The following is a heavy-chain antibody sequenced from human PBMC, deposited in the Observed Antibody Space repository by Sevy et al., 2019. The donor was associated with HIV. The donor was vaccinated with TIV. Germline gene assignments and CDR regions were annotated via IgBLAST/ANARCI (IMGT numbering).Heavy chain of an antibody. CDR1: GGSISSYY. CDR3: ARDLHDYGGNWGAFDI. CDR2: IYTSGST. V-gene: IGHV4-4*07. D-gene: IGHD4-17*01. Sequence: PKHGQLPETLSLTCTVSGGSISSYYWSWIRQPAGKGLEWIGRIYTSGSTNYNPSLKSRVTMSVDTSKNQFSLKLSSVTAADTAVYYCARDLHDYGGNWGAFDIWCQGTMVTVSS. J-gene: IGHJ3*02.